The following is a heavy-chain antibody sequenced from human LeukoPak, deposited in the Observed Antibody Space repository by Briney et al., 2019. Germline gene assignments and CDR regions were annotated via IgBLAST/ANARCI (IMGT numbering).Heavy chain of an antibody. Sequence: ASVKVSCKASGGTFSSYTISWVRQAPGQGLEWMGWISAYNGNTNYAQKLQGRVTMTTDTSTSTAYMELRSLRSDDTAVYYCARTGYSSSWYDTDYWGQGTLVTVSS. CDR1: GGTFSSYT. V-gene: IGHV1-18*01. D-gene: IGHD6-13*01. J-gene: IGHJ4*02. CDR2: ISAYNGNT. CDR3: ARTGYSSSWYDTDY.